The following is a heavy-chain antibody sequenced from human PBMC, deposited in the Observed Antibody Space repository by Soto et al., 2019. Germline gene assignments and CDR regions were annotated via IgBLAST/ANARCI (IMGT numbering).Heavy chain of an antibody. V-gene: IGHV3-23*01. D-gene: IGHD3-16*01. CDR3: ATYREGSYAPPYDY. Sequence: GGSLRLSCAASGFTFTTYVISWGRQAPGKGLEWVSSISAYGGTFYADSVKGRFTISRDNSKNTMYLQMNSLRDDDTAVYYCATYREGSYAPPYDYWGQGTVVTVSS. CDR1: GFTFTTYV. J-gene: IGHJ4*02. CDR2: ISAYGGT.